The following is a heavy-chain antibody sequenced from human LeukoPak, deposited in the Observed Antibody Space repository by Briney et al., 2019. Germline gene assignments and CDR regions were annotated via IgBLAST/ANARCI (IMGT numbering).Heavy chain of an antibody. J-gene: IGHJ3*02. V-gene: IGHV4-59*01. D-gene: IGHD5-24*01. CDR3: ARNRDDYNGGAFDI. Sequence: SETLSLTCTVSGGSISRDYWSWIRQPPGKGPEWIGYIFYTGTTNYNPSLKTRVSISVDTSKNQFSLKLSPVTAADTAVYYCARNRDDYNGGAFDIWGQGTMVTVSS. CDR1: GGSISRDY. CDR2: IFYTGTT.